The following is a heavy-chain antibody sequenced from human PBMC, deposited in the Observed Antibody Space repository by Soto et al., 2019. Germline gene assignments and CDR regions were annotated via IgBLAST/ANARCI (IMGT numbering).Heavy chain of an antibody. CDR3: ARRGYTYGYYFDH. J-gene: IGHJ4*02. CDR1: GYTFSNYA. D-gene: IGHD5-18*01. V-gene: IGHV1-3*01. Sequence: ASVKVSGKASGYTFSNYAMHWVRQAPGQRLEWMGWINADNGNTKYSQKFQGRVTITRDTSASTAYMELSSLRSEDTAVYYCARRGYTYGYYFDHWGQGALVTVSS. CDR2: INADNGNT.